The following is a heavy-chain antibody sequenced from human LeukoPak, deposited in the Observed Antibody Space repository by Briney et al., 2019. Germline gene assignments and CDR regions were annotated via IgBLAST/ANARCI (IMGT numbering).Heavy chain of an antibody. D-gene: IGHD3-10*01. J-gene: IGHJ4*02. V-gene: IGHV4-39*01. Sequence: SETLSLTCTVSGGSISSSSYYWGWIRQPPGKGLEWIGSIYYSGSTYYNPSLKSRVTISVDTSKNQFSLKLSSVTAADTAVYYCARHAITMVQGEVDYWGQGTLVTVSS. CDR2: IYYSGST. CDR3: ARHAITMVQGEVDY. CDR1: GGSISSSSYY.